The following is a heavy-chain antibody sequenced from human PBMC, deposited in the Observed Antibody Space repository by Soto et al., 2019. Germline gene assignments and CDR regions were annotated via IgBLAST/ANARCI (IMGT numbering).Heavy chain of an antibody. J-gene: IGHJ4*02. CDR1: GGSISSYY. V-gene: IGHV4-59*01. CDR3: AREGNLGRWIQPLDS. D-gene: IGHD2-2*03. Sequence: PSETLSLTCPVSGGSISSYYWSWIRQPPGKGLEWIGNIHYNGNTKYSPSLKSRVTMSVDTSKNHFSLKLISVTTADTAVYFCAREGNLGRWIQPLDSWGQGTLVTSPQ. CDR2: IHYNGNT.